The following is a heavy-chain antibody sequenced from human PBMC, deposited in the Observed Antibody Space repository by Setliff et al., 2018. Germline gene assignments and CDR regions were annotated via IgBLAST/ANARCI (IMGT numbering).Heavy chain of an antibody. CDR3: ARKVEQWLTPHFDY. J-gene: IGHJ4*02. V-gene: IGHV4-4*01. CDR1: GFTFSNSEM. CDR2: IYHDGNP. Sequence: GSLRLSCAASGFTFSNSEMNWVRQAPGKGLEWIGFIYHDGNPQFNPSVNYNPSLKSRVTMSIDKSKNQFSLNLRSVTAADTAVYFCARKVEQWLTPHFDYWGQGALVTVSS. D-gene: IGHD6-19*01.